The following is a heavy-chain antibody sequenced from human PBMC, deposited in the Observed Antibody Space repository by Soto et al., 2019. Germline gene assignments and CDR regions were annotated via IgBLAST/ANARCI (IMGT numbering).Heavy chain of an antibody. CDR1: GFTFSGSA. Sequence: GGSLRLSCAASGFTFSGSAMHWVRQASGKGLEWVGQIRSKANSYATGYGASMKGRFTISRDDSKNTAYLKMNSLKIEDTAVYYCTRGTRGIVAAGGDYWGQGILVTVSS. CDR2: IRSKANSYAT. V-gene: IGHV3-73*01. CDR3: TRGTRGIVAAGGDY. J-gene: IGHJ4*02. D-gene: IGHD6-13*01.